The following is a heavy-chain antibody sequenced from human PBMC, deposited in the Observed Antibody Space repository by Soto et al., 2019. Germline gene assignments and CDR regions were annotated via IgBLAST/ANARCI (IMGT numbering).Heavy chain of an antibody. J-gene: IGHJ4*02. CDR1: GFTFSSYS. CDR2: ISSSSSYI. D-gene: IGHD3-16*01. V-gene: IGHV3-21*01. CDR3: AREGALRLPGDY. Sequence: PGGSLRLSCAASGFTFSSYSMNWVRQAPGKGLEWVSSISSSSSYIYYADSVKGRFTISRDNAKNSLYLQMNSLRAEDTAVYYCAREGALRLPGDYWGQGTLVTVS.